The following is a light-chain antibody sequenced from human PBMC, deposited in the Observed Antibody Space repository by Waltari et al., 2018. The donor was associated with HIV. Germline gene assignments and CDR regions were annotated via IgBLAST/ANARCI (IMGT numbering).Light chain of an antibody. CDR1: QSVGSF. CDR2: DSS. CDR3: PQRSNWPPWS. Sequence: EIVLTQSPVILSLSPGERATLSCWASQSVGSFLAWYQQRPGQSPSLLIYDSSRRATGVSTRFSGNWSGTNFTLTIKNLGPEDGAIYYCPQRSNWPPWSVGQGTRVDIQ. V-gene: IGKV3-11*01. J-gene: IGKJ1*01.